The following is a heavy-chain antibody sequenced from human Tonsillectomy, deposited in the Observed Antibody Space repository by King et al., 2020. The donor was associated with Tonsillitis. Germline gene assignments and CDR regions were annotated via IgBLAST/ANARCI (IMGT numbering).Heavy chain of an antibody. J-gene: IGHJ4*02. CDR3: TTGRSGSPGR. Sequence: VQLVQSGGGLVKPGGSLRLSCAASGFTFINAWMNWVRQAPGKGLEWVGRIKSKTDGGTKDYAATVKGRLTISRDDSNNTLYLQMNSLKTEDTAVYYCTTGRSGSPGRWGQGTLVTVSS. CDR2: IKSKTDGGTK. D-gene: IGHD3-10*01. V-gene: IGHV3-15*07. CDR1: GFTFINAW.